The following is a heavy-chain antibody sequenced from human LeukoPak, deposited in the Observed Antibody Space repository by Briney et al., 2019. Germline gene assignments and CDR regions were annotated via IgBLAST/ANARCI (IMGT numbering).Heavy chain of an antibody. CDR1: GFTFSSYS. CDR2: TSSSSSYI. CDR3: ARDPNLTGYRRLPEGFDY. J-gene: IGHJ4*02. D-gene: IGHD3-9*01. Sequence: PGGSLRLSCAASGFTFSSYSMNWVRQAPGKGLEWVSSTSSSSSYIYYADSVKGRFTISRDNAKNSLYLQMNSLRAEDTAVYYCARDPNLTGYRRLPEGFDYWGQGTLVTVSS. V-gene: IGHV3-21*01.